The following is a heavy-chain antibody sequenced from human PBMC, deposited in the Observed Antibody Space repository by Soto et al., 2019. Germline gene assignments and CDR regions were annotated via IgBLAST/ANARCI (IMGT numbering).Heavy chain of an antibody. CDR2: IYKSTTT. V-gene: IGHV4-30-4*01. D-gene: IGHD2-15*01. CDR3: ARGRYCLTGRCFPNXFDS. J-gene: IGHJ5*01. CDR1: GDSISTVDYF. Sequence: PSETLSLTCSVSGDSISTVDYFWAWIRQPPGQALEYIGYIYKSTTTYYNPSFESRVAISLDASRSQFSLNVTSVTAADTAVYFCARGRYCLTGRCFPNXFDSWGQGTLVTVSS.